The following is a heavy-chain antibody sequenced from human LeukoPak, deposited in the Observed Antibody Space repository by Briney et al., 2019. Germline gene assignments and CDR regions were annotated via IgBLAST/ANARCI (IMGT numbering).Heavy chain of an antibody. CDR3: ARGGGLDV. D-gene: IGHD3-16*01. CDR2: INHNGNVN. Sequence: GGSLRLSCAASGFTFSSYWVNWARQAPGKGLEWVASINHNGNVNYYVDSVKGRFTISRDNAKNSLYLQMSNLRAEDTAVYFYARGGGLDVWGQGATVTVSS. J-gene: IGHJ6*02. CDR1: GFTFSSYW. V-gene: IGHV3-7*03.